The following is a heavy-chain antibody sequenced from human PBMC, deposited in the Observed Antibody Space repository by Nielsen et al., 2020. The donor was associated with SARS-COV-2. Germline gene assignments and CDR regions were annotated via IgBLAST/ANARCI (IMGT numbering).Heavy chain of an antibody. CDR1: GASISSGGYF. Sequence: LRLSCTVSGASISSGGYFWSWIRQHPGKGLEWIGYIYFTGRTSYNPSLKSRVAMSVDTSKNQFSLDLKSDTAADTAVYYCAREASGYDHYKYGMDVWGLGATVTVSS. CDR2: IYFTGRT. CDR3: AREASGYDHYKYGMDV. D-gene: IGHD5-12*01. V-gene: IGHV4-31*03. J-gene: IGHJ6*02.